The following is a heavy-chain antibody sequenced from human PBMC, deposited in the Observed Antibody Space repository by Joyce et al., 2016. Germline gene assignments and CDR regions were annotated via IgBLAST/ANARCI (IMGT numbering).Heavy chain of an antibody. Sequence: QVQLQQWGAGLLKPSETLSLTCAVYGGSFSGYYWMWIRQPPGKGLEWIGEINHSGSTNYTPSLESRVTISVDTSKNQFSLRLSSVTAADTAVYYCARGLSAFDYSNYAGYDYWGQGTLVTVSS. J-gene: IGHJ4*02. CDR1: GGSFSGYY. CDR2: INHSGST. CDR3: ARGLSAFDYSNYAGYDY. D-gene: IGHD4-11*01. V-gene: IGHV4-34*01.